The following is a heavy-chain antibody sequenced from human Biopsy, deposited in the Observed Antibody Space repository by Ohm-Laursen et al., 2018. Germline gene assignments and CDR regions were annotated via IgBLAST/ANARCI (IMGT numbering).Heavy chain of an antibody. V-gene: IGHV4-59*01. D-gene: IGHD5-18*01. J-gene: IGHJ4*02. CDR2: IYYSGST. Sequence: ETLSLTCTVPDGSINSYYWNWIRQPPGKRLEWIGNIYYSGSTNFNPSLKSRVTISVDTSKNQFSLKLSSVTAADTAVYFCARGSSYGYDFGYWGQGTLVAVSS. CDR1: DGSINSYY. CDR3: ARGSSYGYDFGY.